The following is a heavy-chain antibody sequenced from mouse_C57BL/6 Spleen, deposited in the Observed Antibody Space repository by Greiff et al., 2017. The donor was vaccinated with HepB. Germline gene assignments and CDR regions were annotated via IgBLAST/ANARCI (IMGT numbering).Heavy chain of an antibody. CDR1: GFTFSDFY. V-gene: IGHV7-1*01. J-gene: IGHJ2*01. Sequence: EVMLVESGGGLVQSGRSLRLSCATSGFTFSDFYMEWVRQAPGKGLEWIAASRNKANDYTTEYSASVKGRFIVSRDTSQSILYLQMNALRAEDTAIYYCARDAPLSGYFDYWGQGTTLTVSS. CDR2: SRNKANDYTT. CDR3: ARDAPLSGYFDY. D-gene: IGHD3-1*01.